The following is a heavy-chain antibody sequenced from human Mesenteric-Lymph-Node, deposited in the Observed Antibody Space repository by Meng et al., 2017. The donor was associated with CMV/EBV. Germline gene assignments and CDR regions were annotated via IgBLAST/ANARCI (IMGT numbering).Heavy chain of an antibody. CDR1: CGSFSGSY. Sequence: VSLRKSGAGLCKPSETLSVTCAVYCGSFSGSYWNSIRQSPEKGLEWIGETNHSGSTTYNPSFTSRIIISVDTSTNQISLNISSVTAADTAVYYCARGSSYDILPGYFDYWGQGALVTVSS. CDR2: TNHSGST. CDR3: ARGSSYDILPGYFDY. D-gene: IGHD3-9*01. J-gene: IGHJ4*02. V-gene: IGHV4-34*01.